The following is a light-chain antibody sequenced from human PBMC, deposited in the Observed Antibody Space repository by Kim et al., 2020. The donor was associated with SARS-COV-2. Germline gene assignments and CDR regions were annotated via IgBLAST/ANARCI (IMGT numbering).Light chain of an antibody. CDR2: RNN. V-gene: IGLV10-54*01. J-gene: IGLJ3*02. CDR3: SAWDRSLSAWV. CDR1: NKCVGDQG. Sequence: QDATLTCTENNKCVGDQGADWLQQSRGEPPKRLPYRNNNRTSGISERLSAAGSGNTASLNITGLKAEDEADYYCSAWDRSLSAWVFGGGTQLTVL.